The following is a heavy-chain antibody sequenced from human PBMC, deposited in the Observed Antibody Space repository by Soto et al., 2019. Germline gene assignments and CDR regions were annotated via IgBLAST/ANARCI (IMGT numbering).Heavy chain of an antibody. CDR1: GFTFSSYG. CDR2: IWYDGSNK. D-gene: IGHD5-18*01. CDR3: ARDTLGYSYGYGLDY. V-gene: IGHV3-33*01. Sequence: GGSLRLSCAASGFTFSSYGMHWVRQAPGKGLEWVAVIWYDGSNKYYADSVKGRFTISRDNSKNTLYLQMNSLRAEDTAVYYCARDTLGYSYGYGLDYWGQGTLVTVSS. J-gene: IGHJ4*02.